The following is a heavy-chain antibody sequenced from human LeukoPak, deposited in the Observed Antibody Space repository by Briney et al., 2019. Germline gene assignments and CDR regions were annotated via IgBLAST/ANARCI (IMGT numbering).Heavy chain of an antibody. D-gene: IGHD4-23*01. CDR3: ASGYSSDYGGNTY. Sequence: GGSLRLSCAVSGFTFSSYRMNWVRQAPGKGLEWVSYISSSSETIYNADSVKGRFTISRDNGKNSLYLQMNSLRAEDTAVYYCASGYSSDYGGNTYWGQGALVTVSS. CDR2: ISSSSETI. CDR1: GFTFSSYR. V-gene: IGHV3-48*01. J-gene: IGHJ4*02.